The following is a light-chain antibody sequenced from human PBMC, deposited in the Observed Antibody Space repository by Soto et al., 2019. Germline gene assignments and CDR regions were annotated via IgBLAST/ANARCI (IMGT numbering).Light chain of an antibody. CDR1: QSVSSNY. CDR3: QQYDTWT. CDR2: GAS. Sequence: EIVMTQSPGTLSLSPGETATLSCRASQSVSSNYVAWFHQKPGQAPRLLIYGASSRATGVPDRFSASGSGTDFTLTISRLEPEDFAVYYCQQYDTWTFGQGTKADI. V-gene: IGKV3-20*01. J-gene: IGKJ1*01.